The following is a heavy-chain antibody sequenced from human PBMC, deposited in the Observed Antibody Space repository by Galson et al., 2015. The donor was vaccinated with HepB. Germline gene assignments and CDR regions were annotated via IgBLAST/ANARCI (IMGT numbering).Heavy chain of an antibody. Sequence: SLRLSCAVSGLTFSTYDMHWVRQAPGKGLEWVAFIQNDGSDKYYGESVKGRFTISRDNSKNRLYLQMNSLRTEDTAVYFCTKETILPPDAFDIWGQGTMVTVSS. CDR2: IQNDGSDK. J-gene: IGHJ3*02. V-gene: IGHV3-30*02. D-gene: IGHD3-3*01. CDR3: TKETILPPDAFDI. CDR1: GLTFSTYD.